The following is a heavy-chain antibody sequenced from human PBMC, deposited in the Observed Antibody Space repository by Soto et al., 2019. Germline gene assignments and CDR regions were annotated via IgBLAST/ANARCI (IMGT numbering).Heavy chain of an antibody. Sequence: PPETLSLTCAVYGVYGGSFNDYYWNWIRQPPGKGLEWIGEINHSGSTNYNPSLKSRVTISVDTSKNQFSLKLSSVTAADTAMYYCTRGRYSSGYVDYYYYGLDVWGPGTTVTVSS. V-gene: IGHV4-34*01. CDR1: GGSFNDYY. CDR2: INHSGST. CDR3: TRGRYSSGYVDYYYYGLDV. D-gene: IGHD5-18*01. J-gene: IGHJ6*02.